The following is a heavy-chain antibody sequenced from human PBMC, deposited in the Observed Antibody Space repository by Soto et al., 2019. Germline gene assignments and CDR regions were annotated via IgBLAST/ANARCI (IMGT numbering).Heavy chain of an antibody. CDR3: ARTVMPVGNLAAFDH. CDR2: IHHSGST. Sequence: KTSETLSLTCVVSGGSISTSNWWTWVRQPPGKGLEWIAEIHHSGSTNYSPSLKSRVVISIDKSKNQCSLKLTSVTAADSAVYFCARTVMPVGNLAAFDHWGQGVLVTVSS. CDR1: GGSISTSNW. V-gene: IGHV4-4*02. D-gene: IGHD7-27*01. J-gene: IGHJ4*02.